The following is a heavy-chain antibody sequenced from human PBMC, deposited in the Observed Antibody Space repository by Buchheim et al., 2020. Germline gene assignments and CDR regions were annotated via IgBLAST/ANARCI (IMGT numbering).Heavy chain of an antibody. CDR3: ARHLGSSEECSGGSCYSGWFDP. CDR1: GGSISSSSYY. D-gene: IGHD2-15*01. CDR2: IYYSGST. V-gene: IGHV4-39*01. J-gene: IGHJ5*02. Sequence: QLQLQESGPGLVKPSETLSLTCTVSGGSISSSSYYWGWIRQPPGKGLEWIGSIYYSGSTYYNPSLKSRVTISVDTSKNQFSLKLSSVTAADTAVYYCARHLGSSEECSGGSCYSGWFDPWGQGTL.